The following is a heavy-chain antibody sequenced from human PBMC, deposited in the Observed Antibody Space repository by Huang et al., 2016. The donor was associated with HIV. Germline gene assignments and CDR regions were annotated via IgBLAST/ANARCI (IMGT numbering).Heavy chain of an antibody. V-gene: IGHV4-39*02. Sequence: QLRESGPGLVTPSETLSLTCSASGPSMTSSTFSWGWFRQPPGRGLAWIGSVYFLGNTYYNPSLKSRVTISVETANKQYSMRLTSVTAADTAVYFCAREVRSVDTDRPDGYYYRGLDVWGQGTTVIVSS. CDR2: VYFLGNT. CDR1: GPSMTSSTFS. D-gene: IGHD2-2*03. CDR3: AREVRSVDTDRPDGYYYRGLDV. J-gene: IGHJ6*02.